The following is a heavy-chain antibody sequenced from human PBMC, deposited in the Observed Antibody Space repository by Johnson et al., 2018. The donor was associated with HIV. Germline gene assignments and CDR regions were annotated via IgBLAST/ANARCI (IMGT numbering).Heavy chain of an antibody. Sequence: QVQLVESGGGVVQPGRSLRLSCAASGFTFSSYAMHWVRQAPGKRLEWVAVISYDGSNKYYTDSVKGRFTISRDNSKNTLYLQMNSLRAEDTAVYYCARDRFYSSSWEGAADAFDIWGQGTMVTVSS. CDR3: ARDRFYSSSWEGAADAFDI. CDR1: GFTFSSYA. V-gene: IGHV3-30-3*01. CDR2: ISYDGSNK. D-gene: IGHD6-13*01. J-gene: IGHJ3*02.